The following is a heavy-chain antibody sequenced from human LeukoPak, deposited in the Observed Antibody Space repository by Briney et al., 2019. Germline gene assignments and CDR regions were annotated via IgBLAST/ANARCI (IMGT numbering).Heavy chain of an antibody. J-gene: IGHJ4*02. D-gene: IGHD6-19*01. Sequence: GGSLRLSCAASGLTFRSYWMSWVRQAPGKGLEWVANIKQDGREKYYVDSVMGRFTSSRDNAKNSLYLQMNSLRAEDTAVYYCAIGSGWLIDYWGQGTLVTVSS. CDR1: GLTFRSYW. CDR3: AIGSGWLIDY. CDR2: IKQDGREK. V-gene: IGHV3-7*05.